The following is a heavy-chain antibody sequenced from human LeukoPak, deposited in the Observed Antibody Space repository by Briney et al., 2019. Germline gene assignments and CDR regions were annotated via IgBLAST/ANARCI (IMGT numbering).Heavy chain of an antibody. Sequence: ASVKVSCKASGYTFTSYYMHWVRQAPGQGLEWMGIINPSGGSTSYAQKFQGRVTMTRDTSTSTVYMELSSQRSEDTAVYYCARGSEAPKYYYDSSGILSAVDYWGQGTLVTVSS. D-gene: IGHD3-22*01. CDR2: INPSGGST. CDR1: GYTFTSYY. CDR3: ARGSEAPKYYYDSSGILSAVDY. V-gene: IGHV1-46*01. J-gene: IGHJ4*02.